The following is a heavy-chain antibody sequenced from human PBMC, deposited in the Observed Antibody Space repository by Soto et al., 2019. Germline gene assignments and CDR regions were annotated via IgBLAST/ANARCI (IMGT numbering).Heavy chain of an antibody. V-gene: IGHV3-15*01. Sequence: GGSLRHPCAASGFKFSYAGMPWVRQAPGKGLEWVGRVKSKADGETTDYAAPVKGRFTISRDDSTNTLYLQMNSLKTEDTALYYCMNSYFDYWGQGALVTVSS. J-gene: IGHJ4*02. CDR1: GFKFSYAG. CDR2: VKSKADGETT. CDR3: MNSYFDY. D-gene: IGHD1-7*01.